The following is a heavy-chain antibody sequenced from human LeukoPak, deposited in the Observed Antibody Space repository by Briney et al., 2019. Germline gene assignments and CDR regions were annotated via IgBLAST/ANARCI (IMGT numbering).Heavy chain of an antibody. Sequence: GGSLRLSCAASGFTFSSYSMNWVRQAPGKGLEWVANIKQDGSEKYYVDSVKGRFTISRDNAKNSLYLQMNSLRAEDTAVYYCARDTAIVGDSFDYWGQGTLVTVSS. CDR1: GFTFSSYS. V-gene: IGHV3-7*01. CDR2: IKQDGSEK. J-gene: IGHJ4*02. D-gene: IGHD1-26*01. CDR3: ARDTAIVGDSFDY.